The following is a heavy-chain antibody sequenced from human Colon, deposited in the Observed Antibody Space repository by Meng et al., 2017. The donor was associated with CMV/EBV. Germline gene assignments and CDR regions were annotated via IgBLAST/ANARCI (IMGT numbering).Heavy chain of an antibody. CDR1: GFTFSSYW. Sequence: GESLKISCAASGFTFSSYWMTWVRQAPGRGLEWVVNIKQDGSATHYVDSVKGRFTVSRDNAKNLVYLQMNNLKAEDTAVYYCTRLGGSKPFDYWGQGTMVTVSS. CDR3: TRLGGSKPFDY. D-gene: IGHD3-16*01. V-gene: IGHV3-7*01. CDR2: IKQDGSAT. J-gene: IGHJ4*02.